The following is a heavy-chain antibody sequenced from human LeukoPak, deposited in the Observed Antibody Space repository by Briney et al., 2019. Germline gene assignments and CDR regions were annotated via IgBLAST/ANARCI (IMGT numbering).Heavy chain of an antibody. V-gene: IGHV3-66*04. CDR2: IYSSGSA. Sequence: PGGFLRLSCAASGFTVSSNYISWVRQAPGKGLEWVSVIYSSGSAYYADSVRGRFTISRDNSKNTLYLQMNSLRAEDAAVYYCARQRGSLYGMDVWGQGTTVTVSS. CDR3: ARQRGSLYGMDV. CDR1: GFTVSSNY. J-gene: IGHJ6*02.